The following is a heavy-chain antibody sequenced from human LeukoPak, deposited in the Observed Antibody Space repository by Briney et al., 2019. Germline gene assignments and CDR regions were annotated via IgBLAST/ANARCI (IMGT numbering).Heavy chain of an antibody. V-gene: IGHV5-51*01. D-gene: IGHD4-17*01. CDR2: IHSADSNT. CDR1: GYSFTNYW. J-gene: IGHJ4*02. CDR3: AGARHGDYRWDY. Sequence: GESLKISCKDSGYSFTNYWIGWVRQMPGKGLEWMGIIHSADSNTKYSPSFQGQVTISADKSVSTAYLQWSGLKASDTAMYYCAGARHGDYRWDYWGQGTLVTVSS.